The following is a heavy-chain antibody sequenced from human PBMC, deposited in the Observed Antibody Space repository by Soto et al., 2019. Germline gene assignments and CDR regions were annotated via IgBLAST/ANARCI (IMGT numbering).Heavy chain of an antibody. CDR3: ARYDYIWGSYPPLGYFDY. J-gene: IGHJ4*02. D-gene: IGHD3-16*02. CDR2: ISSSGSTI. CDR1: GFTFSDYY. V-gene: IGHV3-11*01. Sequence: QVQLVESGGGLVKPGGSLRLSCAASGFTFSDYYMSWIRQAPGKGLEWVSYISSSGSTIYYADSVKGRFTXSRDXAKXXXXXXXXXXXXXXXXXXXXARYDYIWGSYPPLGYFDYWGQGTLVTVSS.